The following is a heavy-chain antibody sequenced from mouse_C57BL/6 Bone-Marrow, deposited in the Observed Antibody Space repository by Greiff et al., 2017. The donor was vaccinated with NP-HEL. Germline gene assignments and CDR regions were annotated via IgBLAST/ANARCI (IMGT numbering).Heavy chain of an antibody. CDR1: GYAFSSYW. Sequence: VQLQQSGAELVKPGASVKISCKASGYAFSSYWMNWVKQRPGKGLERIGQIYPGDGDTNYNGKFKGKATLTADKSSSTAYMQLSSLTSEDSAVYFCARWLRRGGVDYWGQGTTLTVSS. D-gene: IGHD2-2*01. V-gene: IGHV1-80*01. CDR2: IYPGDGDT. J-gene: IGHJ2*01. CDR3: ARWLRRGGVDY.